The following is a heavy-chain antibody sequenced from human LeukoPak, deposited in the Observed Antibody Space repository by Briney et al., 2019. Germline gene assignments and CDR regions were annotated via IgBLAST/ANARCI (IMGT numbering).Heavy chain of an antibody. CDR3: ARESSGWDYSREH. V-gene: IGHV4-59*12. J-gene: IGHJ4*02. CDR1: GGSISSYF. D-gene: IGHD6-19*01. Sequence: PSETLSLTCTVSGGSISSYFWTWIRQPPGKGLEWIGYIYYIGSTNYNPSLKSRVTVSVDTSKNQFSLRLSSVTAADTAVYYCARESSGWDYSREHWGQGTLVTVSS. CDR2: IYYIGST.